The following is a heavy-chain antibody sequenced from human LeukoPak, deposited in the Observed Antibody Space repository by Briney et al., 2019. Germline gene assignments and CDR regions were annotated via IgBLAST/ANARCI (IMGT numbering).Heavy chain of an antibody. V-gene: IGHV3-30*02. J-gene: IGHJ4*02. D-gene: IGHD2-8*01. Sequence: GGSLRLSCAASGFTFSSYGMHWVRQAPGKGLEWVAFIRFDGSYKDYADSVKGRFTISRDNSKNSVYLQMNSLKYEDTAVYYCAKGGPLGDTNRFDQWGQGTLVSVSS. CDR3: AKGGPLGDTNRFDQ. CDR1: GFTFSSYG. CDR2: IRFDGSYK.